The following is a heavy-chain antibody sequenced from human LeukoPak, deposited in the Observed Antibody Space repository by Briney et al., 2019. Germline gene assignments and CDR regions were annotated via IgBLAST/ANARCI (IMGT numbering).Heavy chain of an antibody. Sequence: ASVKVSCKASGGTFTSYAISWVRHAPGQGLEWMGGIIPIFGTANYAQKFQGRVTITTDESTSTAYMELSSLRSEDTAVYYCARLLQLWPHYYMDVWGKGTTVTVSS. CDR1: GGTFTSYA. V-gene: IGHV1-69*05. D-gene: IGHD5-18*01. CDR3: ARLLQLWPHYYMDV. J-gene: IGHJ6*03. CDR2: IIPIFGTA.